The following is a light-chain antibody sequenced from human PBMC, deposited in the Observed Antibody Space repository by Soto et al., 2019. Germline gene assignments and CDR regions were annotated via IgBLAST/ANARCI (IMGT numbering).Light chain of an antibody. V-gene: IGLV7-46*01. CDR2: DTS. J-gene: IGLJ2*01. Sequence: QAVVTQEPSVTVSPGGTVTLTCGSSTGAVTSGHYPYWFQQKPGQAPRTLIYDTSNKHSWTPARFSGSLLGGKAALTLSGAQPEDEAEYYCLLSYGGDRRVFSGGTKVTVL. CDR3: LLSYGGDRRV. CDR1: TGAVTSGHY.